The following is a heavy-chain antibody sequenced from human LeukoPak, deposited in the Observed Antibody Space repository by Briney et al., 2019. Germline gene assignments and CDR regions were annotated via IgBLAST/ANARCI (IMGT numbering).Heavy chain of an antibody. CDR1: GFTFSSYS. J-gene: IGHJ4*02. CDR3: ARDPPDYYDSSGYSDY. CDR2: ISSSSSYI. D-gene: IGHD3-22*01. V-gene: IGHV3-21*01. Sequence: PVGSLRLSCAASGFTFSSYSMNWVRQAPGKGLEWVSSISSSSSYIYYADSVKGRFTISRDNAKNSLYLQMNSLRAEDTAVYYCARDPPDYYDSSGYSDYWGQGTLVTVSS.